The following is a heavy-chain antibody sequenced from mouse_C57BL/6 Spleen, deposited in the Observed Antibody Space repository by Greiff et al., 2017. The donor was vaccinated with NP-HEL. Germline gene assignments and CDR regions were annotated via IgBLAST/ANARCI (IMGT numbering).Heavy chain of an antibody. CDR1: GYTFTSYW. CDR2: LDPSDSDT. V-gene: IGHV1-50*01. J-gene: IGHJ4*01. D-gene: IGHD2-1*01. CDR3: ARGSTDYARDY. Sequence: QVQLQQPGAELVKPGASVKLSCKASGYTFTSYWMQWVKQRPGPGLEWIGELDPSDSDTNYHQKFKGKATLTVDTSSSTAYMQLSSLTSEDSAVYYCARGSTDYARDYWGQGTSVTVSS.